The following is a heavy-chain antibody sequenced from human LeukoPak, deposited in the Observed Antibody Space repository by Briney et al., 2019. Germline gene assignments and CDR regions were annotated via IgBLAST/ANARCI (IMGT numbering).Heavy chain of an antibody. Sequence: GSLRLSCAASGFTFSSYAMSWVRQAPGKGLEWVSAISGSGGSTYYADSVKGRFTISRDNSKNTLYLQMNSLRAEDTAVYYCARDPSPYDFWSGYSTDYWGREPWSPSPQ. V-gene: IGHV3-23*01. D-gene: IGHD3-3*01. J-gene: IGHJ4*02. CDR1: GFTFSSYA. CDR3: ARDPSPYDFWSGYSTDY. CDR2: ISGSGGST.